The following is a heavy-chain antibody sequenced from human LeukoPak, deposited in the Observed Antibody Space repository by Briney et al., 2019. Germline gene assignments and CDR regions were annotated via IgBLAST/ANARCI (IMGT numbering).Heavy chain of an antibody. D-gene: IGHD1-1*01. V-gene: IGHV4-39*01. CDR3: AGYADDAFDI. J-gene: IGHJ3*02. CDR2: IYYSGST. Sequence: SETLSLTCTVSGGSVSSSSYYWGWIRQPPGKGLEWIGSIYYSGSTYYNPSLKSRVIISVDTSKNQFSLKLSSVTAADTAVYYCAGYADDAFDIWGQGTMVTVSS. CDR1: GGSVSSSSYY.